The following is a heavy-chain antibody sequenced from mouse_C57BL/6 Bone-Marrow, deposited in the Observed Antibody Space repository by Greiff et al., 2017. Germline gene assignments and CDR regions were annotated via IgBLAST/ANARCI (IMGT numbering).Heavy chain of an antibody. CDR3: ARYYGSSYVGWYFDV. CDR1: GIDFSRYW. J-gene: IGHJ1*03. CDR2: INPDSSTI. D-gene: IGHD1-1*01. Sequence: VQLQQSGGGLVQPGGSLKLSCAASGIDFSRYWMSWVRRAPGKGLEWIGEINPDSSTINYAPSLKDKFIISRDNAKNTLYLQMSKVRSEDTALYYCARYYGSSYVGWYFDVWGTGTTVTVSS. V-gene: IGHV4-1*01.